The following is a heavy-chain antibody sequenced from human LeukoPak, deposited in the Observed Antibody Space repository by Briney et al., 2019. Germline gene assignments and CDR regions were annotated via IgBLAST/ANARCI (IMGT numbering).Heavy chain of an antibody. Sequence: PGGSVRLSCAASGFTFSSDWMSWVRQAPGKGLEWVANLKGDGSESSYADSVRGRFTISRDNAKKSLYLQLNSLRTEDTAVYFCARAPRTSSIFRGLVFWGQGVVVTVSS. J-gene: IGHJ4*02. CDR3: ARAPRTSSIFRGLVF. V-gene: IGHV3-7*03. CDR2: LKGDGSES. CDR1: GFTFSSDW. D-gene: IGHD3-3*01.